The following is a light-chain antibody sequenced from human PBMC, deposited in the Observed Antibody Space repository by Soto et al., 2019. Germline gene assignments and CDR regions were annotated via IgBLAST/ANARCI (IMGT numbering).Light chain of an antibody. CDR2: DTS. V-gene: IGKV3-11*01. J-gene: IGKJ5*01. CDR3: QQRSNWPTIT. Sequence: EIVLTQSPATLSLSPGERATLSCRASQSVSRSLAWYQQKPGQAPRLLISDTSNRATGIPARFSGSGSGTDFTLTISSLQPEDFAVYYCQQRSNWPTITFGQGTRLEIK. CDR1: QSVSRS.